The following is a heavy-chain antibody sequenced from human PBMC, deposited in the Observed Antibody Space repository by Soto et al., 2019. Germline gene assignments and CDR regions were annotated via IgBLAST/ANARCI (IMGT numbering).Heavy chain of an antibody. CDR1: GGSFSGYY. V-gene: IGHV4-34*01. J-gene: IGHJ4*02. Sequence: QVQLQQWGAGLLKPSKTLSLTCAVYGGSFSGYYWSWIRQPPGKGREWLGEINHSGSTNYNPSLKSRVTIAVDTSKTQFSLKLSSVTAADTAVYYCGYGSGPGGLDYWGQGTLVTDSS. CDR2: INHSGST. D-gene: IGHD3-10*01. CDR3: GYGSGPGGLDY.